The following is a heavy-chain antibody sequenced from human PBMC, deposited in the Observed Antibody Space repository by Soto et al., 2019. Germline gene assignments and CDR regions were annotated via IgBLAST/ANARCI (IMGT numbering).Heavy chain of an antibody. J-gene: IGHJ5*02. D-gene: IGHD2-15*01. CDR2: ISAYNGNT. CDR1: GYTSTSYG. Sequence: GASVKVSCKASGYTSTSYGISWVRQAPGQGLEWMGWISAYNGNTKYAQRFQGRLTVSADESTSTAYMELSSLRSEDTAVYYCARGVVVVAASQLGWFDPWGQGTLVTVSS. CDR3: ARGVVVVAASQLGWFDP. V-gene: IGHV1-18*04.